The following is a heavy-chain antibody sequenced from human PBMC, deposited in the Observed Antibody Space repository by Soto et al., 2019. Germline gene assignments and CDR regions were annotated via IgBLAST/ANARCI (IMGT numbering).Heavy chain of an antibody. J-gene: IGHJ6*04. D-gene: IGHD3-9*01. CDR2: IYYSGST. Sequence: PSETLSLTCTVSGGSISSYYWSWIRQPPGKGLEWIGYIYYSGSTNYNPSLKSRVTISVDTSKNQFSLKLSSVTAADTAVYYCARDRYYDILTVYYTGMDVWGKGTTVTVS. V-gene: IGHV4-59*01. CDR3: ARDRYYDILTVYYTGMDV. CDR1: GGSISSYY.